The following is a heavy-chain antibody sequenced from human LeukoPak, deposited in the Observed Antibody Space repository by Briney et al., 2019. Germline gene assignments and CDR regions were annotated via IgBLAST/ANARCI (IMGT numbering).Heavy chain of an antibody. D-gene: IGHD2-8*02. V-gene: IGHV4-34*01. CDR3: ARKGFVESTGWRGAFDV. CDR1: RGSFSGYF. CDR2: MNDSGST. Sequence: SETLSLTCDVYRGSFSGYFWSWIRQTPGKGLEWLGEMNDSGSTNYNPSLKSRVTISVAVSKNQYSLRLTSVTAADTAVYYCARKGFVESTGWRGAFDVWGQGTMVTVSS. J-gene: IGHJ3*01.